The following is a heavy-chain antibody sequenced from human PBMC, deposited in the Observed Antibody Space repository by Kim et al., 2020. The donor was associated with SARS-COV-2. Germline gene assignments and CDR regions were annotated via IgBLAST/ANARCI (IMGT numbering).Heavy chain of an antibody. V-gene: IGHV3-11*03. CDR3: ARTLSNSYGYYFDY. J-gene: IGHJ4*02. Sequence: FADSVKGRFTISRDNTKNSLYLQMNNLRGEDTAVYFCARTLSNSYGYYFDYWGQGTLVTVSS. D-gene: IGHD3-16*02.